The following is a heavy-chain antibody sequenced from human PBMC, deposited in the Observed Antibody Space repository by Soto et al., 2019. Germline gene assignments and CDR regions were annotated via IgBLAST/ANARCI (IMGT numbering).Heavy chain of an antibody. D-gene: IGHD6-13*01. CDR2: INHSGSA. CDR1: GGNFSGYY. CDR3: ARRTAAGTNWFDP. V-gene: IGHV4-34*01. Sequence: SETLSLTSPVYGGNFSGYYRSWIRQPPGKGLEWIGEINHSGSANYNPSLKSRVTISVDTSKNQFSLKLSSVTAADTAVYYCARRTAAGTNWFDPWGQGTLVTVSS. J-gene: IGHJ5*02.